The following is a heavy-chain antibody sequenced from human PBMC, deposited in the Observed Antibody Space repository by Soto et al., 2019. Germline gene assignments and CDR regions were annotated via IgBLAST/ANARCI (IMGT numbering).Heavy chain of an antibody. CDR2: VYDGGTS. V-gene: IGHV4-4*02. J-gene: IGHJ4*02. CDR3: AFPGDGDFDY. CDR1: GVSIGTNSW. Sequence: SETRSLTWAVSGVSIGTNSWWWFLRQPRGEGLGCTGEVYDGGTSNCNPSLNGRVTISIDNSKNQLSLQLTTMTAADTAVYYCAFPGDGDFDYWGQGTLVTVSS.